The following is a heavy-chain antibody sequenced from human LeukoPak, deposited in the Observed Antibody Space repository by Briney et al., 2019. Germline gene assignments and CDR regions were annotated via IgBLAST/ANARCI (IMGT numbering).Heavy chain of an antibody. D-gene: IGHD1-26*01. CDR2: ISAYNGNT. V-gene: IGHV1-18*01. Sequence: ASVKVSCKASGGTFSSYAISRVRQAPGQGLEWMGWISAYNGNTNYAQKLQGRVTMTTDTSTSTAYMELRSLRSDDTAVYYCARDSYAPTPFDYWGQGTLVTVSS. J-gene: IGHJ4*02. CDR3: ARDSYAPTPFDY. CDR1: GGTFSSYA.